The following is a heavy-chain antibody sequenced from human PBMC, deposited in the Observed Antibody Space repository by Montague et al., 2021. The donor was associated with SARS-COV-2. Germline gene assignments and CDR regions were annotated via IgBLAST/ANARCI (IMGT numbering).Heavy chain of an antibody. CDR1: GGSISSGGYY. D-gene: IGHD3-22*01. CDR3: ARDSGYYDSSGYSYDAFDI. CDR2: IYHTGST. V-gene: IGHV4-31*03. J-gene: IGHJ3*02. Sequence: TLFLTCTVSGGSISSGGYYWSWIRQHPGKGLEWIGYIYHTGSTHYNPSLKSRVTISKETSKNHFSLILSSVTAADSAVYYCARDSGYYDSSGYSYDAFDIWGQGTKVTVSS.